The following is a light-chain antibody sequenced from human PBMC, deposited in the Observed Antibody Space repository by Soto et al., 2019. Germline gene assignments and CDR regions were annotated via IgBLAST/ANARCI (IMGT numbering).Light chain of an antibody. V-gene: IGKV1-5*01. J-gene: IGKJ1*01. CDR2: DAS. CDR3: QQYNSYSRT. Sequence: DIHMTQSPSTLSASVGDRVIVTCRASQSISSWLAWYQQKPGKAPKLLIHDASSLQSGVPSRFSGSGSGTEFTLTISSLQPDDFATYYCQQYNSYSRTFGQGTKVDI. CDR1: QSISSW.